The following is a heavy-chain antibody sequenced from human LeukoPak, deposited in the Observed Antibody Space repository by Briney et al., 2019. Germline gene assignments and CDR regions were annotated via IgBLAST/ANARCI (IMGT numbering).Heavy chain of an antibody. CDR3: ARDEGGSYSS. Sequence: GGSLRLSCAASGFTVSSNYMRWVRQAPGKGLEWVSVIYSGGTTYYADSVKGRFTNSRDNSKNTLYLQMNNLRAEDTAVYYCARDEGGSYSSWGQGTLVTVSS. V-gene: IGHV3-66*01. D-gene: IGHD1-26*01. CDR1: GFTVSSNY. CDR2: IYSGGTT. J-gene: IGHJ5*02.